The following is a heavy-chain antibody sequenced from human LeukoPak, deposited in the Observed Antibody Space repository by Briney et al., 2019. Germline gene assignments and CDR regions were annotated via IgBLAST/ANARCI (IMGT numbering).Heavy chain of an antibody. J-gene: IGHJ5*02. CDR2: IYYLETT. V-gene: IGHV4-61*08. D-gene: IGHD2-8*01. Sequence: SETLSLTCIVSGGSVSSVGSYWSWIRQPPGKGLEWIGYIYYLETTNYNPSLKSRVTLSVDTSRNQFSLRLSSVTAADTAVYYCAREGYCTNGVCTNWFDPWGQGTLVTVSS. CDR3: AREGYCTNGVCTNWFDP. CDR1: GGSVSSVGSY.